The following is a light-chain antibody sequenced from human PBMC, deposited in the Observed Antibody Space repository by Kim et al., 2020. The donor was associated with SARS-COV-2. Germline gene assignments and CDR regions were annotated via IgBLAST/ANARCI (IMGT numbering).Light chain of an antibody. CDR1: QSVSSY. J-gene: IGKJ4*01. CDR2: DAS. Sequence: EIVLTQSPATLSLSPGERATLSCRASQSVSSYLAWYQQKPGQPPRLLIYDASNRATGIPARFSGSGSGTDFTLTISSLEPEDVAVYYCQQRSKSPLTLGGGTKVDIK. V-gene: IGKV3-11*01. CDR3: QQRSKSPLT.